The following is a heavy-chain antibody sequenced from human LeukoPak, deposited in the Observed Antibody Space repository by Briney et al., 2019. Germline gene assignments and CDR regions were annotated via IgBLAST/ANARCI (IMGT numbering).Heavy chain of an antibody. CDR1: GGTFSSYA. J-gene: IGHJ4*02. V-gene: IGHV1-18*01. CDR3: ARITLSSIWYIDLSDY. Sequence: ASVKVSCKASGGTFSSYAISWVRQAPGQGLEWMGWISAYNGNTNYAQKLQGRVTMTTDTSTSTAYMELRSLRSDDTAVYYCARITLSSIWYIDLSDYWGQGTLVTVSS. CDR2: ISAYNGNT. D-gene: IGHD6-13*01.